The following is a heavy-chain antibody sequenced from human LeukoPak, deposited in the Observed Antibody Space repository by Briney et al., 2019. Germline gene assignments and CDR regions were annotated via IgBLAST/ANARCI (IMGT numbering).Heavy chain of an antibody. D-gene: IGHD3-22*01. Sequence: GGSLRLSCAASGFTFSSYGIHWVRQSPGKGLEWVAVVSYVGDDQFYAESVKGRFTISRDNSKKTVFLQMNSLRGEDTAVYYCAKDRSSGPHYYYGMDVWGRGTTVIVSS. CDR3: AKDRSSGPHYYYGMDV. CDR2: VSYVGDDQ. V-gene: IGHV3-30*18. J-gene: IGHJ6*02. CDR1: GFTFSSYG.